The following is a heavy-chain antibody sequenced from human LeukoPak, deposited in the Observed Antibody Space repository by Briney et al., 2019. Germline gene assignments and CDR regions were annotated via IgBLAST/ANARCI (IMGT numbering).Heavy chain of an antibody. CDR2: IYTSGST. Sequence: SETLSLTCTVSGGSISSGSYYWSWIRQPAGKGLEWIGRIYTSGSTNYNPSLKSRVTISVDTSKNQFSLKLSSVTAADTAVYYCARDQGSSWYNWSDPWGQGTLVTASS. D-gene: IGHD6-13*01. CDR3: ARDQGSSWYNWSDP. J-gene: IGHJ5*02. V-gene: IGHV4-61*02. CDR1: GGSISSGSYY.